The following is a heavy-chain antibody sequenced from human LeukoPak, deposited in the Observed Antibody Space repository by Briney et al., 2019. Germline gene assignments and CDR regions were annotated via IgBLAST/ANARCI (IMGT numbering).Heavy chain of an antibody. D-gene: IGHD3-22*01. CDR2: ISSSSSYI. CDR3: ARTYDSSGYYPYYFDY. Sequence: GGSLRLSCAASGFTFSSYSMNWVRQAPGKGLEWLSSISSSSSYIYYADSVKGRFTISRDNAKNSLYLQMNSLRAEDTAVYYCARTYDSSGYYPYYFDYWGQGTLVTVSS. CDR1: GFTFSSYS. J-gene: IGHJ4*02. V-gene: IGHV3-21*01.